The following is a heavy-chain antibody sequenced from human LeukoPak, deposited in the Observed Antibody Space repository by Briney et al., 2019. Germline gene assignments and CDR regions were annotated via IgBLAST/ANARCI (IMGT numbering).Heavy chain of an antibody. CDR2: INHSGST. J-gene: IGHJ5*02. CDR3: ARGDVGATAVPFDP. CDR1: GGSFSGYY. Sequence: SETLSLTCAVYGGSFSGYYWSWIRQPPGKGLEWIGEINHSGSTNYNPSLKSRVTISVDTSKNQFSLKLTSVTAADTAVYYCARGDVGATAVPFDPWGQGTLVTVSS. D-gene: IGHD1-26*01. V-gene: IGHV4-34*01.